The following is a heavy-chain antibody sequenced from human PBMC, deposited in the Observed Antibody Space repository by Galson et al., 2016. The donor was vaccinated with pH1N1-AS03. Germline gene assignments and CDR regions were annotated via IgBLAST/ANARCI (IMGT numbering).Heavy chain of an antibody. J-gene: IGHJ6*04. V-gene: IGHV3-13*01. CDR2: MGRDGDR. CDR1: GFTLSGYD. D-gene: IGHD5-18*01. CDR3: ATWGYTPNTHGMDV. Sequence: SLRLSCAASGFTLSGYDMHWVRQATGKGLEWVSIMGRDGDRFYSGSAKGRFTISREDAKNSLYLRMNTLRAEDTAVYYCATWGYTPNTHGMDVWGKGTTVTVSS.